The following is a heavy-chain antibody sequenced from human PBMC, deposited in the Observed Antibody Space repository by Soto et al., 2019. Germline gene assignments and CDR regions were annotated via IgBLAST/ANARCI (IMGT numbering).Heavy chain of an antibody. CDR2: ISESGHHT. J-gene: IGHJ5*02. V-gene: IGHV3-23*01. Sequence: DVQLLESGGGLVEPGGSLTLSCAASGFPSSTYALNWVRQAPGKGPEWVSTISESGHHTHYADSVKGRFTISRDDSKNTLYLQMNSLKTEDTAVYYCTTGQWFPHWGQGTLVTVSA. CDR3: TTGQWFPH. CDR1: GFPSSTYA.